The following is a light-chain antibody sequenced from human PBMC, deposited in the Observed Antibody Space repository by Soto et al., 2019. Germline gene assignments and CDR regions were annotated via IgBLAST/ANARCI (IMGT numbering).Light chain of an antibody. CDR3: CSYAGSSTYV. Sequence: QSALTQPASVSGSPGQSITISSTGTSSDVGSYNLVSWYQQHPRKAPKLMIYEGSKRPSGVSNRFAGSKSGNTASLTISGLQAEDEADYYCCSYAGSSTYVFGTWTKLTVL. CDR2: EGS. J-gene: IGLJ1*01. CDR1: SSDVGSYNL. V-gene: IGLV2-23*01.